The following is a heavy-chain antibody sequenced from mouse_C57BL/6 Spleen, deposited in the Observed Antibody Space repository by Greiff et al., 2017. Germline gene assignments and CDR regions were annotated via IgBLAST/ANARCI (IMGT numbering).Heavy chain of an antibody. CDR1: GYSFTDYN. Sequence: EVQLQQSGPELVKPGASVKISCKASGYSFTDYNMNWVKQSNGKSLEWIGEINPNYGTTSYNQKFKGKATLTVDQSSTTAYMQLNSLTSEDSAVYYCESSSWGESYAMDYWGQGTSVTVSS. J-gene: IGHJ4*01. D-gene: IGHD1-2*01. V-gene: IGHV1-39*01. CDR2: INPNYGTT. CDR3: ESSSWGESYAMDY.